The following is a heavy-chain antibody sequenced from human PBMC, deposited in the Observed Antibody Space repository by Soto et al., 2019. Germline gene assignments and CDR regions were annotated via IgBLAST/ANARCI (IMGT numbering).Heavy chain of an antibody. CDR3: AKSRSGYLDY. D-gene: IGHD3-3*01. V-gene: IGHV3-30*18. J-gene: IGHJ4*02. CDR1: GFTFSSYG. CDR2: ISYDGSNK. Sequence: QVQLVESGGGVVQPGRSLRLSCAASGFTFSSYGMHWVRQAPGKGLEWVAVISYDGSNKYYADSVKGRFTISRDNSKNTLYLQRNSLRAEDTAVYYCAKSRSGYLDYWGQGTLVTVSS.